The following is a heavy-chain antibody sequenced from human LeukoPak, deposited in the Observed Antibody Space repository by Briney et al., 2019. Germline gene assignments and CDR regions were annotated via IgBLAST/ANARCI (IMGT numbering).Heavy chain of an antibody. CDR2: IYYSGST. Sequence: SETLSLTCTVSGGSISSSSYYWGWIRQPPGKGLEWIGSIYYSGSTYYNPSLKSRVTISVDTSKNQFSLKLSAVTAADTAVYYCARWYSHYFDYWGQETRLTVSS. D-gene: IGHD6-13*01. J-gene: IGHJ4*02. V-gene: IGHV4-39*01. CDR3: ARWYSHYFDY. CDR1: GGSISSSSYY.